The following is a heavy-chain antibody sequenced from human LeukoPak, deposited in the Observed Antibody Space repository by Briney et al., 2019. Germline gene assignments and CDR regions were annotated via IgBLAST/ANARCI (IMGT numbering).Heavy chain of an antibody. Sequence: PSETLSLTCAVYGGSLSGYYWSWIRQPPGKGLEWIGEINHSGSTNYNPSLKSRVTISVDTSKNQFSLKLSSVTAADTAVYYCARGYYGSGSLNWGQGTLVTVSS. J-gene: IGHJ4*02. CDR2: INHSGST. V-gene: IGHV4-34*01. CDR1: GGSLSGYY. CDR3: ARGYYGSGSLN. D-gene: IGHD3-10*01.